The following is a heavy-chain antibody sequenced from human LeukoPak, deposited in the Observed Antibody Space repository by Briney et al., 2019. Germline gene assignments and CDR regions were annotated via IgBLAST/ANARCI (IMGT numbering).Heavy chain of an antibody. CDR1: GFTFSSYA. D-gene: IGHD6-13*01. Sequence: PGGSLRLSCAASGFTFSSYAMSWVRQAPGKGLEWVSAISGSGGSTYYADSVKGRFTISGDNSKNTLYLQMNSLRAEDTAVYCCAKDEPDDLAAAGTPFDYWGQGTLVTVSS. CDR2: ISGSGGST. V-gene: IGHV3-23*01. J-gene: IGHJ4*02. CDR3: AKDEPDDLAAAGTPFDY.